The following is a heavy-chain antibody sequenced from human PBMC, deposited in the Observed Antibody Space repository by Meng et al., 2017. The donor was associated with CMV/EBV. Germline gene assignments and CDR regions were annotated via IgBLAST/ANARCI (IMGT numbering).Heavy chain of an antibody. J-gene: IGHJ6*02. D-gene: IGHD6-13*01. V-gene: IGHV3-33*06. CDR2: IWYDGSNK. Sequence: GESLKISCAASGFTFSSYGMHWVRQAPGKGLEWVAVIWYDGSNKYYADSVKGRFTISRDNSKNTLYLQMNSLRAEDTAVYYGAKDQSGGSSYGFLYGMDVWGQGTTVTVSS. CDR3: AKDQSGGSSYGFLYGMDV. CDR1: GFTFSSYG.